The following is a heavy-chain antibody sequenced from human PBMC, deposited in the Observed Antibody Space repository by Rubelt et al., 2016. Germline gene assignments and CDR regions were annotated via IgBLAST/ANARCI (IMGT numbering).Heavy chain of an antibody. CDR3: ARHTGPRGGVDVPAAIVNWFDP. CDR2: INHSGST. Sequence: WIGEINHSGSTNYNPPLKSRVTISVDTSKNQYSLKLSSVTAADTAVYYGARHTGPRGGVDVPAAIVNWFDPWGQGTLSPSPQ. J-gene: IGHJ5*02. V-gene: IGHV4-34*01. D-gene: IGHD2-2*02.